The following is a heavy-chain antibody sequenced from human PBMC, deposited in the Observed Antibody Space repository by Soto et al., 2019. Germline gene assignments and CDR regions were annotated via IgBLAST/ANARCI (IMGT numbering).Heavy chain of an antibody. Sequence: DTLSLNCAVSGGSISAYGWTWIRQPPGKGQEWIGFIYYSGSTSYNPSLKSRVTMSVDTSKNQFSLKLSSVTAADTAVYYCARYSGTYYVYWGQGTLVTVSS. V-gene: IGHV4-59*01. J-gene: IGHJ4*02. CDR1: GGSISAYG. D-gene: IGHD1-26*01. CDR2: IYYSGST. CDR3: ARYSGTYYVY.